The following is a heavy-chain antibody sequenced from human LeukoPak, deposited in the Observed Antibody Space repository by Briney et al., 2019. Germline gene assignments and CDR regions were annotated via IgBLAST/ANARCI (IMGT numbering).Heavy chain of an antibody. J-gene: IGHJ6*02. CDR2: ISGSGGST. CDR3: AKDRGAAAGPTYYYYGMDV. Sequence: GGSLRLSCAASGFTFSSYAMSWVRQAPGKGLEWVSAISGSGGSTYYADSVKGRFTISRDNSKNTLYPQMNSLRAEDTAVYYCAKDRGAAAGPTYYYYGMDVWGQGTTVTVSS. V-gene: IGHV3-23*01. CDR1: GFTFSSYA. D-gene: IGHD6-13*01.